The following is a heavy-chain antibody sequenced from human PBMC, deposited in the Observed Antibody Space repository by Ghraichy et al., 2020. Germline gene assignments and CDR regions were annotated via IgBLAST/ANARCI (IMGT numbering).Heavy chain of an antibody. V-gene: IGHV4-39*01. CDR2: IYYSGST. J-gene: IGHJ5*02. CDR3: ARSSLIVVATNWFDP. Sequence: SETLSLTCTVSGGSISSSSYYWGWIRQPPGKGLEWIGSIYYSGSTYYNPSLKSRVTISVDTSKNQFSLKLSSVTAAGTAVYYCARSSLIVVATNWFDPWGQGTLVTVSS. CDR1: GGSISSSSYY. D-gene: IGHD3-22*01.